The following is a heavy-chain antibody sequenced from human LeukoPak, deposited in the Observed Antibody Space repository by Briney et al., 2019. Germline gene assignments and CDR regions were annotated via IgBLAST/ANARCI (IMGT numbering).Heavy chain of an antibody. V-gene: IGHV3-30*02. CDR1: GFTFSSYG. CDR3: ATDFFGPVFGES. J-gene: IGHJ4*02. D-gene: IGHD3-10*01. CDR2: IHYDGSKI. Sequence: SGGSLRLSCAASGFTFSSYGMHWVRQAPGKGLEWVAFIHYDGSKIYYADSVKGRFTISRDTSKNTLYLQVNSLRAEDTAVYYCATDFFGPVFGESGGQGTLVTVSS.